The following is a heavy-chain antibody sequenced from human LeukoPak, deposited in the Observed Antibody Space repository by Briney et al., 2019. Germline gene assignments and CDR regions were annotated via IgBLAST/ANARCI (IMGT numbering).Heavy chain of an antibody. V-gene: IGHV3-21*01. CDR3: ARVKSGDAFDI. CDR2: ISSSSSYI. Sequence: GGSLRLSCAASGFTFSSYSMNWVRQAPGKGLEWVSSISSSSSYIYYADSVKGRFTISRDNAKNSLYLQMNSLRAEDTAVYYCARVKSGDAFDIWGQGTMVTVSS. CDR1: GFTFSSYS. J-gene: IGHJ3*02.